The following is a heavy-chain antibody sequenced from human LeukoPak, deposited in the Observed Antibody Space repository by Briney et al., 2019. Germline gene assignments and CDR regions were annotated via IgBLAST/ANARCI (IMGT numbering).Heavy chain of an antibody. CDR2: ISYDGSNK. CDR1: GFTFSSYG. V-gene: IGHV3-30*18. CDR3: AKDAIPLRYFDWFFDY. D-gene: IGHD3-9*01. J-gene: IGHJ4*02. Sequence: PGRSLRLACAASGFTFSSYGIHWVRQAPGKGLEWVAVISYDGSNKYYADSVKGRFTISRDNSKNTLYLQMNSLRAEDTAVYYCAKDAIPLRYFDWFFDYWGQGTLVTVSS.